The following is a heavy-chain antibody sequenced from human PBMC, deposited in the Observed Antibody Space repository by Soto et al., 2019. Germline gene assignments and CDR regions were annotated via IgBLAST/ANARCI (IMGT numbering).Heavy chain of an antibody. J-gene: IGHJ3*02. CDR3: ARAPEYPYYYDSSGYSAHFDI. CDR2: ISAYNGNT. CDR1: GYTFTSYG. D-gene: IGHD3-22*01. V-gene: IGHV1-18*01. Sequence: ASVKVSCKASGYTFTSYGISCVRQAPGQGLEWMGWISAYNGNTNYAQKLQGRVTMTTDTSTSTAYMELRSLRSDDTAVYYCARAPEYPYYYDSSGYSAHFDIWGQGTMVTVSS.